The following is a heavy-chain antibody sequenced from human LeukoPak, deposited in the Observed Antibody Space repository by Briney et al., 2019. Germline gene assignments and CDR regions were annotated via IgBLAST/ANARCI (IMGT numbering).Heavy chain of an antibody. J-gene: IGHJ3*02. CDR1: GYTFTGYY. D-gene: IGHD3-10*01. CDR3: ARLLTLISMGEKDAFDI. Sequence: GASVKVSCKASGYTFTGYYIHWVRQAPGQGLEWMGWINPNSGGTKSAQKFQGRVTMTRDTSITTAYMELSRLRSDDTAVYYCARLLTLISMGEKDAFDIWGQGTMVTVSS. CDR2: INPNSGGT. V-gene: IGHV1-2*02.